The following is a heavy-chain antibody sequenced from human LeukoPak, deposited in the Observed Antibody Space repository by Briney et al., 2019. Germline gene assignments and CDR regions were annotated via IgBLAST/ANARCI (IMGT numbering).Heavy chain of an antibody. Sequence: GGSLGLSCAASGFTFSSYEMNWVRQAPGKGLEWVSYISSSGSTIYYADSVKGRFTISRDNAKNSLYLQMNSLRAEDTAVYYCARTMTTEGFDPWGQGTLVTVSS. CDR2: ISSSGSTI. CDR3: ARTMTTEGFDP. V-gene: IGHV3-48*03. J-gene: IGHJ5*02. D-gene: IGHD4-17*01. CDR1: GFTFSSYE.